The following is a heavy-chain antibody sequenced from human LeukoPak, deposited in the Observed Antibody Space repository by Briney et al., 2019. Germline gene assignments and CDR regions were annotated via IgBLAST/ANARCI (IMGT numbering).Heavy chain of an antibody. J-gene: IGHJ4*02. V-gene: IGHV3-48*01. CDR1: GFTFSSYS. D-gene: IGHD5-12*01. Sequence: PGGSLRLSCAASGFTFSSYSMNWVRQAPGKGLEWVSYISSSSSTIYYADSVKGRFTISRDNAKNSLYLQMNSLRAEDTAVYYCARGGRVATVPEEFDYFDYWGQGTLVTVSS. CDR3: ARGGRVATVPEEFDYFDY. CDR2: ISSSSSTI.